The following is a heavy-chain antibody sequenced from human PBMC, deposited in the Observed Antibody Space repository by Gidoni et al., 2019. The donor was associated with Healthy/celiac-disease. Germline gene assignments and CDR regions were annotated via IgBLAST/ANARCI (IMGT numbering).Heavy chain of an antibody. V-gene: IGHV4-34*01. D-gene: IGHD6-19*01. CDR3: AGLSIPGIAVAGPFDY. CDR1: CGSFSGYY. J-gene: IGHJ4*02. CDR2: INHSGST. Sequence: QVQLQQWGAGLLKPSETLSLTCAVYCGSFSGYYWSWIRQPPGKGLEWIGEINHSGSTNYNPSLKSRVTISVDTSKNQFSLKLSSVTAADTAVYYCAGLSIPGIAVAGPFDYWGQGTLVTVSS.